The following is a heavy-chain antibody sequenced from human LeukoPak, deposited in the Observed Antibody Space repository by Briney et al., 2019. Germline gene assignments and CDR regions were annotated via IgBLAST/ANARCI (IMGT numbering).Heavy chain of an antibody. CDR3: ARGLYYSSSWYVFYYYYGMDV. CDR1: GYTFTSYD. V-gene: IGHV1-8*01. CDR2: MNPNSGNT. D-gene: IGHD6-13*01. J-gene: IGHJ6*02. Sequence: ASVTVSRKASGYTFTSYDINWVRQATGQGREWMGWMNPNSGNTGYAQKFQARVTMTRNTSISTAYMELSSLRSEDTAVYYCARGLYYSSSWYVFYYYYGMDVWGQGTTVTVSS.